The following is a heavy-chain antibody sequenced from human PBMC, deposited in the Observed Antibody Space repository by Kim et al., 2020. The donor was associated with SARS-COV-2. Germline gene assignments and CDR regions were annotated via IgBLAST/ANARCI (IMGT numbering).Heavy chain of an antibody. Sequence: SVKVSCKASGGTFSSYAISWVRQAPGQGLEWMGGIIPIFGTANYAQKFQGRVTITADESTSTAYMELSSLRSEDTAVYYCARVSTAMADRGFYGMDVWGQGTTVTVSS. D-gene: IGHD5-18*01. J-gene: IGHJ6*02. CDR2: IIPIFGTA. CDR1: GGTFSSYA. CDR3: ARVSTAMADRGFYGMDV. V-gene: IGHV1-69*13.